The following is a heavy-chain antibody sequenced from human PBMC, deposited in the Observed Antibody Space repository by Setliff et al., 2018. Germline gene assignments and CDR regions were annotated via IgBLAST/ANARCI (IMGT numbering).Heavy chain of an antibody. CDR3: ARASHSYGSPNWFDP. CDR2: IFYNGNT. J-gene: IGHJ5*02. V-gene: IGHV4-31*03. Sequence: KPSETLSLTCNVSGDFISSGGYTWNWIRQHPEMGLEWIGYIFYNGNTFYNPSLQGRVTISVDTSKNQFSLKLTSLNAADSAVYYCARASHSYGSPNWFDPWGPGTLVTVSS. CDR1: GDFISSGGYT. D-gene: IGHD3-22*01.